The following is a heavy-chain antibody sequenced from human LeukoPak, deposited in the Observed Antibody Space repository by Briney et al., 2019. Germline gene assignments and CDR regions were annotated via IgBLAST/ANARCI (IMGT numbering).Heavy chain of an antibody. V-gene: IGHV4-39*07. J-gene: IGHJ4*02. D-gene: IGHD3-22*01. CDR1: GGSISSSGYY. CDR3: ARVPTYYYDSSGHDGPIDY. CDR2: IYYSGST. Sequence: SETLSLTCTVSGGSISSSGYYWGWLRQPPGTGLEWIGTIYYSGSTYYNPSLKSRVTISVDTSKNQFSLRLTSVTAADTAVYYCARVPTYYYDSSGHDGPIDYWGQGTLVTVSS.